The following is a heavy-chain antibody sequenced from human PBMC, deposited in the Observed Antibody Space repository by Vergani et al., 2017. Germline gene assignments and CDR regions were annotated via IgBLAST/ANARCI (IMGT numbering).Heavy chain of an antibody. Sequence: QLQLQELGPGLVKPSETLSLTCTVSGGPISSSSYYWGWIRQPPGKGLEWIGCIYYSGSTYYNPSLKSRGTRSVDTSKNKFSLMLSSVTAAYTAVYYCAIVGYSSNFDYWGQGTLVTVSS. D-gene: IGHD5-18*01. CDR2: IYYSGST. V-gene: IGHV4-39*07. CDR3: AIVGYSSNFDY. J-gene: IGHJ4*02. CDR1: GGPISSSSYY.